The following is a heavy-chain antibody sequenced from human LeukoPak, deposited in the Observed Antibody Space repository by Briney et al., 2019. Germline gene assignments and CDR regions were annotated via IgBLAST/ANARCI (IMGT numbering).Heavy chain of an antibody. CDR3: ARHLTYYYDSSGYYPIYYFDY. CDR1: GGSFSGYY. V-gene: IGHV4-34*01. D-gene: IGHD3-22*01. J-gene: IGHJ4*02. Sequence: PSETLSLTCAVYGGSFSGYYWSWIRQPPGKGLEWIGEINHSGSTNYNPSLKSRVTISVDTSKNQFSLKLSSVVAADTAVYYCARHLTYYYDSSGYYPIYYFDYWGQGTLVTVSS. CDR2: INHSGST.